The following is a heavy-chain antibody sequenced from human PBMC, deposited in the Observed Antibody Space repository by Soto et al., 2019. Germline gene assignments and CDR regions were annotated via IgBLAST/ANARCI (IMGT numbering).Heavy chain of an antibody. Sequence: ASVKVSCKASGYTLTTYAVHWVRQAPGQRLEWMGWSNGGNADTKFSQKFQGRVSITRDTSASTVYMELSSLTSEDTAVYYCARGRVVRGVIIEVPHDYWGQGTLVT. D-gene: IGHD3-10*01. V-gene: IGHV1-3*01. CDR3: ARGRVVRGVIIEVPHDY. CDR2: SNGGNADT. J-gene: IGHJ4*02. CDR1: GYTLTTYA.